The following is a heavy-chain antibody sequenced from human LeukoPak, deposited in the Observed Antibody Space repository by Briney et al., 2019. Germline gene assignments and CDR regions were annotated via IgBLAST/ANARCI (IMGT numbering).Heavy chain of an antibody. CDR3: VRDRGDSYDSFSGMDV. Sequence: PAETLSLTCTVSGGSISSYYWSWIRQPPGKGLEWIGYIYYSGSTNYNPSLKSRVTISVDTSKNQFSLKLRSVTAADTAVYYCVRDRGDSYDSFSGMDVWGQGTTVTVSS. CDR1: GGSISSYY. CDR2: IYYSGST. V-gene: IGHV4-59*01. D-gene: IGHD5-18*01. J-gene: IGHJ6*01.